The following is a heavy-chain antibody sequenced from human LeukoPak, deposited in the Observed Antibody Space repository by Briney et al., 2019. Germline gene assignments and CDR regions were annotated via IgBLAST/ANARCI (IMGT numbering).Heavy chain of an antibody. D-gene: IGHD6-19*01. CDR2: IYHSGTT. V-gene: IGHV4-4*02. CDR1: GGSISSSKW. J-gene: IGHJ4*02. CDR3: ARSIAVAGLFDY. Sequence: SETLSLTCTVPGGSISSSKWWSWVRQPPGKGLEWIGEIYHSGTTNYNPSLKSRVTISVDKSNNQFSLKLSSLTAADTAVYYCARSIAVAGLFDYWGQGTLVTVSS.